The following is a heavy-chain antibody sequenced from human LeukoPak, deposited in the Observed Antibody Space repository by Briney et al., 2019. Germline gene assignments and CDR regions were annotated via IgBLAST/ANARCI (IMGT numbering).Heavy chain of an antibody. CDR1: RGSITSYN. CDR3: ARLLLKQAEGWFDP. D-gene: IGHD2-21*01. V-gene: IGHV4-59*08. Sequence: PSETLSLTSILSRGSITSYNWSWIRPPPGKRLEWIGYIYCSGSTNYNPSLKSRVTISVDTSKNQFSLKLSCVTAADTSVYYCARLLLKQAEGWFDPWGQGTLVTVSS. CDR2: IYCSGST. J-gene: IGHJ5*02.